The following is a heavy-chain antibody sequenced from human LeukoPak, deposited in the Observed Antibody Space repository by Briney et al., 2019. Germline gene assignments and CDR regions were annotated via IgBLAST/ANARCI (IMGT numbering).Heavy chain of an antibody. CDR3: AKDAAYYGSGSYYHY. Sequence: GWSLRLSCAASGFTFSSYGMHWVRQAPGKGLEWVAVIWYDGSNKYYADSVKGRFTISRDNSKNTLYLQMNSLRAEDTAVYYCAKDAAYYGSGSYYHYWGQGTLVTVSS. V-gene: IGHV3-33*06. CDR2: IWYDGSNK. J-gene: IGHJ4*02. D-gene: IGHD3-10*01. CDR1: GFTFSSYG.